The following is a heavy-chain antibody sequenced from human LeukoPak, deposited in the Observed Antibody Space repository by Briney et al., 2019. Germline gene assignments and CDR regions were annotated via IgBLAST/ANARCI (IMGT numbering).Heavy chain of an antibody. CDR2: TYYRSKWYN. J-gene: IGHJ4*02. D-gene: IGHD6-13*01. CDR3: ARVYPRDIAAAGTFDY. V-gene: IGHV6-1*01. CDR1: GDSVSSNSAA. Sequence: SQTLSLTCAISGDSVSSNSAAWNWIRQSPSRGLEWLGRTYYRSKWYNDYVVSVKSRITINPDTSKNQFSLQLNSVTPEDTAVYYCARVYPRDIAAAGTFDYWGQGTLVTVSS.